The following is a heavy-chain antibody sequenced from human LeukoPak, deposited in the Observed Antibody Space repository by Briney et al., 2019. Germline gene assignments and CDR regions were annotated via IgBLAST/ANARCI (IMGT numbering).Heavy chain of an antibody. CDR2: FDPEDGET. J-gene: IGHJ6*03. Sequence: ASVKVSCKVSGYTLTELSMHWVRQAPGKGLEWMGGFDPEDGETIYAQKFQGRVTMTEDTSTDTAYVELSSLRSEDTAVYYCATYNWNTFDYYYMDVWGKGTTVTVSS. CDR3: ATYNWNTFDYYYMDV. V-gene: IGHV1-24*01. D-gene: IGHD1-1*01. CDR1: GYTLTELS.